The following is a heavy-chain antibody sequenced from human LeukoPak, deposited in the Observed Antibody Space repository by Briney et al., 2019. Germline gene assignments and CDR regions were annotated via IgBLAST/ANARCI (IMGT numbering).Heavy chain of an antibody. CDR2: IIPIFGTA. J-gene: IGHJ4*02. D-gene: IGHD1-26*01. CDR3: ARRRGGSHTPFDY. Sequence: SVKVSCKASGGTFSSYAISWVRQAPGQGLEWMGGIIPIFGTANYAQKFQGRVTITADKSTSTAYMELRSLRSDDTAVYYCARRRGGSHTPFDYWGQGTLVTVSS. V-gene: IGHV1-69*06. CDR1: GGTFSSYA.